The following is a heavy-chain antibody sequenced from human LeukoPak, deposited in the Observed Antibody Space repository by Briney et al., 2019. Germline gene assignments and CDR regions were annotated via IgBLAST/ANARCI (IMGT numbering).Heavy chain of an antibody. V-gene: IGHV3-30*02. CDR1: GFTFSSYA. Sequence: GGSLRLSCAASGFTFSSYAMHWVGQAPGKRLEWVAVIRYDGSNKNYADSVKGRFTFSRDNSKNTLYLQMNSLRDEDTAVYYCAKAPVTSCRGAFCYPFDYWGQGTLVTVSS. CDR2: IRYDGSNK. D-gene: IGHD2-15*01. CDR3: AKAPVTSCRGAFCYPFDY. J-gene: IGHJ4*02.